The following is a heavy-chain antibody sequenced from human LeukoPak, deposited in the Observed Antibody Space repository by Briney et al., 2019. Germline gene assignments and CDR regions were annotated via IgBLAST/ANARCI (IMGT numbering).Heavy chain of an antibody. V-gene: IGHV3-7*01. CDR3: GRHRSGSGTYFIDY. CDR2: MKKDGSET. CDR1: GFTFSSYS. D-gene: IGHD3-10*01. Sequence: PGGSLRLSCAASGFTFSSYSMNWVRQAPGKGLQWVANMKKDGSETKYVDFVKGRFTISRDNAKNSLYLQMNSLRAEDTAVYYCGRHRSGSGTYFIDYWGQGTLVSVSS. J-gene: IGHJ4*02.